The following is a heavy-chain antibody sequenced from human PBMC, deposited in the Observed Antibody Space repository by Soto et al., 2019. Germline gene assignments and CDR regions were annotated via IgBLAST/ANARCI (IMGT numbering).Heavy chain of an antibody. V-gene: IGHV2-70*01. CDR2: IDWDDDK. CDR1: GFSLSTSGMC. CDR3: ARMNQGMRAVDY. J-gene: IGHJ4*02. Sequence: SGPTLVNPTQTLTLTCTFSGFSLSTSGMCVSWIRQPPGKALEWLALIDWDDDKYYSTSLKTRLTISKDTSKNQVVLTMTNMDPVDTATYYRARMNQGMRAVDYWGQGTLVTVSS.